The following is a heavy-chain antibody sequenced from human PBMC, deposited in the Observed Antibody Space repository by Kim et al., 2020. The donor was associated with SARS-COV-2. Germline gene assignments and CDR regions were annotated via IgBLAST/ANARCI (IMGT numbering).Heavy chain of an antibody. CDR3: ARHGWGSYAFFDF. CDR1: GVSISSYY. CDR2: IFTSGST. Sequence: SETLSLTCTVSGVSISSYYWSWIRQPPGKGLEWIGNIFTSGSTKYNPSLKSRVSIVVDTSKNQFSLKPNSVTAADTAVYYCARHGWGSYAFFDFWGQG. D-gene: IGHD1-26*01. V-gene: IGHV4-59*08. J-gene: IGHJ4*02.